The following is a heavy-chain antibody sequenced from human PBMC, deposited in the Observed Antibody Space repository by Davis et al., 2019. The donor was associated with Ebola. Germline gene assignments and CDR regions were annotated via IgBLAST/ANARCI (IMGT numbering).Heavy chain of an antibody. J-gene: IGHJ4*02. CDR2: ISGSGGST. V-gene: IGHV3-23*01. CDR3: ATPIVATTGEDY. D-gene: IGHD5-12*01. CDR1: EFIVTSHH. Sequence: GGSLRLSCAASEFIVTSHHMTWVRQAPGKGLEWVSAISGSGGSTYYADSVKGRFTISRDNSKNTLYLQMTSLRAEDTTVYYCATPIVATTGEDYWGQGTLVTVSS.